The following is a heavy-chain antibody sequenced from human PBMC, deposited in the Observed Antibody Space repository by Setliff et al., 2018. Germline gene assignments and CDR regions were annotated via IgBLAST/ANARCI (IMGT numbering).Heavy chain of an antibody. Sequence: SGPTLVNSTQTLTLTCTFSGFSLSTSGVGVGWIRQPPGKALEWLALIYWDDDKSYSPSLKSRLTITKDTSKSQVVLTMTNMDPVDTATYYCAHRRGGYSFFDYWGQGTLVTVSS. CDR1: GFSLSTSGVG. V-gene: IGHV2-5*02. CDR2: IYWDDDK. D-gene: IGHD5-18*01. CDR3: AHRRGGYSFFDY. J-gene: IGHJ4*02.